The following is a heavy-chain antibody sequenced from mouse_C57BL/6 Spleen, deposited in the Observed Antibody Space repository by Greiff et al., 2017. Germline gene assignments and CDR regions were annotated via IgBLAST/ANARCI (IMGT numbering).Heavy chain of an antibody. CDR2: INPSSGYT. D-gene: IGHD1-1*01. CDR3: ASYYGNSGGAMDY. J-gene: IGHJ4*01. CDR1: GYTFTSYW. V-gene: IGHV1-7*01. Sequence: VQLQQSGAELAKPGASVKLSCKASGYTFTSYWMHWVKQRPGQGLEWIGYINPSSGYTKYNQKFKDKATLTADKSSSTAYMQLSSLTYEDSAVYYCASYYGNSGGAMDYWGQGTSVTVSS.